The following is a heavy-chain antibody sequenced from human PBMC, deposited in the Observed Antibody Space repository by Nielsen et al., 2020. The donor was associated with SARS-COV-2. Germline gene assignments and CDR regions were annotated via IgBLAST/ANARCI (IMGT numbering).Heavy chain of an antibody. Sequence: GGSLRLSCAASGFAFDDYAMHWVRQAPEKGLEWVSGISWNSGAIGYADSVKGRFTISRDNAENSLYLQMSSLRPEDTALYYCAKDRDYYGSGSLDVWGQGTTVTVSS. D-gene: IGHD3-10*01. CDR3: AKDRDYYGSGSLDV. V-gene: IGHV3-9*01. CDR2: ISWNSGAI. J-gene: IGHJ6*02. CDR1: GFAFDDYA.